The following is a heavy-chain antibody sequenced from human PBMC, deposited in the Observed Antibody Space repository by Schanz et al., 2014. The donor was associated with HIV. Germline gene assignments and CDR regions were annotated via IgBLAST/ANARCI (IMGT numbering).Heavy chain of an antibody. CDR3: ARRRGWGSYRYFPYGLDV. CDR2: IVVGSGNT. V-gene: IGHV1-58*01. J-gene: IGHJ6*02. CDR1: GFTFANSA. D-gene: IGHD3-16*02. Sequence: QMYLVQSGPEVRKPGTSVTVSCKASGFTFANSAVQWVRQARGQRLEWIGWIVVGSGNTNYAQKFQGRVTLTRDTSITTAYMELTSLRPEDTAVYYCARRRGWGSYRYFPYGLDVWGQGTTVTVSS.